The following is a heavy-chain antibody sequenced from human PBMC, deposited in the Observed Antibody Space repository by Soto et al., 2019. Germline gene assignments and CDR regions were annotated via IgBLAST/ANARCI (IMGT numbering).Heavy chain of an antibody. J-gene: IGHJ4*02. V-gene: IGHV3-30*18. CDR2: ISYDGSNT. Sequence: QVQLVESGGGVVQPGRSLRLSCVASGFTFSSYGMHWVRQAPGKGLEWVAIISYDGSNTYYADSVKGRFTISRDNSKNTRYLQMSSLRAEDTSVYYCAKEGGLSGSCYISRSYYFDYWGQGTLVTVSS. D-gene: IGHD1-26*01. CDR1: GFTFSSYG. CDR3: AKEGGLSGSCYISRSYYFDY.